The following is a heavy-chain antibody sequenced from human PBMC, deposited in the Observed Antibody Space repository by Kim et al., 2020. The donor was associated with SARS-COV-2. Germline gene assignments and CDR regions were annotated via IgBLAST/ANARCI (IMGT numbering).Heavy chain of an antibody. J-gene: IGHJ5*02. V-gene: IGHV3-11*05. CDR2: ISSSSSYT. D-gene: IGHD1-7*01. Sequence: GGSLRLSCAASGFTFSDYYMSWIRQAPGKGLEWVSYISSSSSYTNYADSVKGRFTISRDNAKNSLYLQMNSLRAEDTAVYYCARDGIGTGTTVNWFDPWGQGTLVTVSS. CDR1: GFTFSDYY. CDR3: ARDGIGTGTTVNWFDP.